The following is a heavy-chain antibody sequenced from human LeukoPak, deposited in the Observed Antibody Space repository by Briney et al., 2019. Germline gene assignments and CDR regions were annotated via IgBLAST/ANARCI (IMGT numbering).Heavy chain of an antibody. Sequence: GGSLRLSCAASGFTFSSYEMNWVRQAPGKGLEWVSAISGSGGSTYYADSVKGRFTISRDNSKNTVYLQMETLRAEDTAVYYCAKGPPSGHDHYFDYWGQGTQVTVSS. V-gene: IGHV3-23*01. CDR2: ISGSGGST. J-gene: IGHJ4*02. CDR3: AKGPPSGHDHYFDY. D-gene: IGHD5-12*01. CDR1: GFTFSSYE.